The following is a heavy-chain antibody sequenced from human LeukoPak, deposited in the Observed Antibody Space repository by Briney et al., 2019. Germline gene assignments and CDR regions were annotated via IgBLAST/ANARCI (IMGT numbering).Heavy chain of an antibody. J-gene: IGHJ4*02. V-gene: IGHV4-34*01. Sequence: PSETLSLTCAVYGGSFSGYYWSWIRQPPGKGLEWIGEINHSGSTNYNPSLKSRVTISVDTSKNQFSLKLSSVTAADTAVYYCARGWGYYDSSGYRVYWGQGTLVTVSS. CDR1: GGSFSGYY. CDR2: INHSGST. D-gene: IGHD3-22*01. CDR3: ARGWGYYDSSGYRVY.